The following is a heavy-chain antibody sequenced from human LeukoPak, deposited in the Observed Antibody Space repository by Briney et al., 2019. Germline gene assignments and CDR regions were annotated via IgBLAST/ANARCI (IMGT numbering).Heavy chain of an antibody. Sequence: ASVKVSCKVSGYTLTELSMHWVRQAPGKGLEWMGGFDPEDGETIYAQKFQGRVTMTEDTSTDTAYMELSSLRSEDTAVYYCATHRLYYYGSGSYATDYWGQGTLVTVSS. V-gene: IGHV1-24*01. CDR3: ATHRLYYYGSGSYATDY. J-gene: IGHJ4*02. CDR2: FDPEDGET. CDR1: GYTLTELS. D-gene: IGHD3-10*01.